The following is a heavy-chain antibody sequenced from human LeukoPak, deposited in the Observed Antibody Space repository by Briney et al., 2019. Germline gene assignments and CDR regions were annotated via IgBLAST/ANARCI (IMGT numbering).Heavy chain of an antibody. D-gene: IGHD3-10*02. J-gene: IGHJ6*04. V-gene: IGHV3-30*04. CDR1: GFTFSNYA. Sequence: PGRSLRLSCAASGFTFSNYAMHWVRQAPGKGLEWMAVISYDGSKRYYADSVKGRFTISRDNAKNSLYLQMNSLRAEDTAVYYCAELGITMIGGVWGKGTTVTISS. CDR3: AELGITMIGGV. CDR2: ISYDGSKR.